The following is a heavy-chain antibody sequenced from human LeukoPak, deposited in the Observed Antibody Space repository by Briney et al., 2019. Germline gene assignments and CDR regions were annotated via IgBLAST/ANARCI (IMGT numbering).Heavy chain of an antibody. V-gene: IGHV3-13*01. Sequence: PGGSLRLSCAASGFTFSNYDMHWVRHATGKGLEWVSAIGTAGDTYYPGSVKGRFTISRENAKNSLYLQMNSLRAGDTAVYYCARVLLPDSNGWYGAFDIWGQGTMVTVSS. CDR2: IGTAGDT. D-gene: IGHD6-19*01. CDR1: GFTFSNYD. J-gene: IGHJ3*02. CDR3: ARVLLPDSNGWYGAFDI.